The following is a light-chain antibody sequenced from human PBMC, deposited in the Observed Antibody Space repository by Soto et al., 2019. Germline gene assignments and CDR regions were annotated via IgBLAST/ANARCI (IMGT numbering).Light chain of an antibody. CDR2: HNS. V-gene: IGLV1-40*01. Sequence: QSVLTQPPSVSGAPGQRVTISCTGSSSNIGAGYDVHWYQQLPGTAPKLLIYHNSDRPSGVPDRFSGSKSGTSASLAISGLQSEDEADYFCAAWDDSLNGYVFGTGTKVTVL. CDR1: SSNIGAGYD. CDR3: AAWDDSLNGYV. J-gene: IGLJ1*01.